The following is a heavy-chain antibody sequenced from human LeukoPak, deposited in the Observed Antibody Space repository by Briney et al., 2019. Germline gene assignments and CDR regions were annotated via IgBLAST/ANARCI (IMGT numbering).Heavy chain of an antibody. V-gene: IGHV1-69*01. D-gene: IGHD2-2*01. CDR2: IIPIFGTA. CDR1: GGTFSSYA. CDR3: ARRAVIKWVPAATTGHYYYGMDV. J-gene: IGHJ6*02. Sequence: SVKVSCKASGGTFSSYAISWVRQAPGQGLEWMGGIIPIFGTANYAQKFQGRVTITADESTSTAYMELSSLRSEDTAVYYCARRAVIKWVPAATTGHYYYGMDVWGQGTTVTVSS.